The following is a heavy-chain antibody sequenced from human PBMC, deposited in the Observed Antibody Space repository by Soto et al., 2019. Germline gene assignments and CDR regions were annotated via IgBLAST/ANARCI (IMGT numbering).Heavy chain of an antibody. Sequence: QVQLVQSGAEVKKPGSSVKVSCKASGGTFSSYAISWVRQAPGQGLEWMGGIIPIFGTANYAQKFQGRVTITADESTGTAYMALSSLRSEDTAVYYCARVLTGTTSSGAPSPYYFDYWGQGTLVTVSS. D-gene: IGHD1-1*01. CDR1: GGTFSSYA. J-gene: IGHJ4*02. CDR2: IIPIFGTA. CDR3: ARVLTGTTSSGAPSPYYFDY. V-gene: IGHV1-69*01.